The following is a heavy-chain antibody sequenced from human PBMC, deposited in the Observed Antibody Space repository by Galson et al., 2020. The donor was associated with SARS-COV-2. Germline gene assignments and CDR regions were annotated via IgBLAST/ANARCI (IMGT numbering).Heavy chain of an antibody. CDR2: IYYRGST. CDR3: ARDREVRAGAAAKESNAFDL. D-gene: IGHD6-19*01. V-gene: IGHV4-61*01. Sequence: ASETLSLTCIVSGGSVSSDNYYWSWIRQPPGQGLEWIGNIYYRGSTNYNPSLKSRVSISVDTSKNQFSLTVRSVAAADTAVYFWARDREVRAGAAAKESNAFDLGGQGTRVIVS. J-gene: IGHJ3*01. CDR1: GGSVSSDNYY.